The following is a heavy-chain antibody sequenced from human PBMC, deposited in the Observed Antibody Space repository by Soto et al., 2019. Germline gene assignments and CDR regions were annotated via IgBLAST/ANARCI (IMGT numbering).Heavy chain of an antibody. Sequence: ASVKVSCKASGYTFTGYYMHWVRQAPGQGLEWMGWINPNSGGTNYAQKFQGWVTMTRDTSISTAYMELSRLRSDDTAVYYCARDGSYDFWSGYYYYGMDVWGKGTTVTVPS. V-gene: IGHV1-2*04. D-gene: IGHD3-3*01. CDR3: ARDGSYDFWSGYYYYGMDV. CDR2: INPNSGGT. J-gene: IGHJ6*04. CDR1: GYTFTGYY.